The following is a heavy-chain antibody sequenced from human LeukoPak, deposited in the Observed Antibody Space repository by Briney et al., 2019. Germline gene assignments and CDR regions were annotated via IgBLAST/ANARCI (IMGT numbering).Heavy chain of an antibody. CDR3: ARQYCSGGSCYLTTDY. CDR2: ISSGSDHI. D-gene: IGHD2-15*01. Sequence: GGSLRLSCAASGFTFSSYSMDWVRQAPGKGLEGVSLISSGSDHIYYADSVKGRFTISRDNDTNSLYLQMNSLRAEDTAVYYCARQYCSGGSCYLTTDYWGQGTLVTVSS. V-gene: IGHV3-21*01. J-gene: IGHJ4*02. CDR1: GFTFSSYS.